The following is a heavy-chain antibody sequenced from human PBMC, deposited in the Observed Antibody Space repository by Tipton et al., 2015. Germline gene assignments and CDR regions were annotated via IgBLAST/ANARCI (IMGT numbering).Heavy chain of an antibody. V-gene: IGHV6-1*01. CDR2: TYYRSKWYN. CDR1: GDSVSSNTAT. J-gene: IGHJ3*02. D-gene: IGHD1-1*01. Sequence: GLVKPSQTLSLTCAISGDSVSSNTATWNWIRQSPSRGLEWLGRTYYRSKWYNDYAVSVKGRITINPDTSKNQFSLQLNSVTPEDTAVHYCARNWNDDDAFDIWGQGTMVTVSS. CDR3: ARNWNDDDAFDI.